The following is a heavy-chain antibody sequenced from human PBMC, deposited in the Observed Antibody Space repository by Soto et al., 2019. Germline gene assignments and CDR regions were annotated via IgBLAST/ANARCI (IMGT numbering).Heavy chain of an antibody. CDR2: IWYDGSNK. Sequence: QVQLVESGGGVVQPGRSLRLSCAASGFTFSSYGMHWVRQAPGKGLEWVAVIWYDGSNKYYADSVKGRFTISRDNSKNTLYLQMNSMRAEDTAVYYCARDYVREIVVVPAAMRPPGGGMDVWGQGTTVTVSS. J-gene: IGHJ6*02. D-gene: IGHD2-2*01. CDR3: ARDYVREIVVVPAAMRPPGGGMDV. V-gene: IGHV3-33*01. CDR1: GFTFSSYG.